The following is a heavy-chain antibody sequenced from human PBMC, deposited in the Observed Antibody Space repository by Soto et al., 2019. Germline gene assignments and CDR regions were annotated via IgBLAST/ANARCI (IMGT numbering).Heavy chain of an antibody. CDR1: GGSFSGYY. D-gene: IGHD3-10*01. Sequence: QVQLQQWGAGLLKPSETLSLTCAVYGGSFSGYYWSWIRQPPGKGLEWIREINHSGSTNYNPSLKGRVTISVDTSKHQFTLKLSSVTAADTAVYYGARSVNGSGKDSWGQGTLVTVSS. CDR3: ARSVNGSGKDS. CDR2: INHSGST. V-gene: IGHV4-34*01. J-gene: IGHJ5*01.